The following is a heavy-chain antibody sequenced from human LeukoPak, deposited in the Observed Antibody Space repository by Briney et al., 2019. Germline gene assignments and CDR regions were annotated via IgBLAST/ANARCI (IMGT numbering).Heavy chain of an antibody. Sequence: GGSLRLSCAASGFTFSSYSMNWVRQAPGKGLEWVSGINWNGGSTGYADSVKGRFTISRDNAKNSLYLQMNSLRAEDTALYYCARDWDSSGYYTNWFDPWGQGTLVTVSS. D-gene: IGHD3-22*01. CDR1: GFTFSSYS. J-gene: IGHJ5*02. CDR2: INWNGGST. CDR3: ARDWDSSGYYTNWFDP. V-gene: IGHV3-20*04.